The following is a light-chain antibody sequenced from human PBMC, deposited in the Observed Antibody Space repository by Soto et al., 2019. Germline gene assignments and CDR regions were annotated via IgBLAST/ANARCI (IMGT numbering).Light chain of an antibody. Sequence: EVVLTQSPATLSLSLGERATLSCRASQSIGRCLAWYQQRPGQAPSLLISDASNRATGIRARFSGSGSGTDFSLTISSLEPEDFAVYYCQHRYSSPFTFGRGTKVEIK. V-gene: IGKV3-11*01. CDR2: DAS. CDR1: QSIGRC. CDR3: QHRYSSPFT. J-gene: IGKJ4*01.